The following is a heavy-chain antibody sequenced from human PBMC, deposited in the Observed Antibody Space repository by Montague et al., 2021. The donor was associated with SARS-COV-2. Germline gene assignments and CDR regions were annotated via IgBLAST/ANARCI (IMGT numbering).Heavy chain of an antibody. CDR3: ARMGTSGYRLPFDS. V-gene: IGHV4-59*01. J-gene: IGHJ4*02. CDR2: IYYTGDT. CDR1: GGSMSYYY. D-gene: IGHD3-22*01. Sequence: SETLSLTCTVSGGSMSYYYWSWVRQPPGKGLEWIGYIYYTGDTKYNPSLKSRVTLSVATSKNQFSLKVNSVTAADTAVYYCARMGTSGYRLPFDSWGQGTRVTVSS.